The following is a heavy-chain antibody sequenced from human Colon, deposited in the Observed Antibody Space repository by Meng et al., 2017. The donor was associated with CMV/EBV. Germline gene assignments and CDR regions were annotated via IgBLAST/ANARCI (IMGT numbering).Heavy chain of an antibody. V-gene: IGHV1-2*02. CDR1: GYTFTGYY. CDR3: ARWYCSSTSCSAYFDY. Sequence: ASVKVSCKASGYTFTGYYLHWVRQAPGQGLEWMAWIDPNSGGTKYAQNFQGRVTLTRGTSISTAYMELSSLRSDDTAVYYCARWYCSSTSCSAYFDYWGQGTLVTVSS. J-gene: IGHJ4*02. CDR2: IDPNSGGT. D-gene: IGHD2-2*01.